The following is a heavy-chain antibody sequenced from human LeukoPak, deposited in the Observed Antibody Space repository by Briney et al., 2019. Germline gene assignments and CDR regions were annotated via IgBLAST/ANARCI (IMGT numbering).Heavy chain of an antibody. D-gene: IGHD2-21*01. J-gene: IGHJ5*02. V-gene: IGHV3-7*03. Sequence: GGSLRLSCATSGFIFSRYWMSWVRQAPGKGLKWVANINQDESERNYVDSVKGRFTISRDNSKNTLYLQMNSLRAEDTAVYYCARAAGVRDPFDPWGQGTLVTVSS. CDR2: INQDESER. CDR1: GFIFSRYW. CDR3: ARAAGVRDPFDP.